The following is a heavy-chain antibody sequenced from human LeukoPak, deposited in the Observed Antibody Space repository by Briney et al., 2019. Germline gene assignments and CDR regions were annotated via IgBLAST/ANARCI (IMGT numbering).Heavy chain of an antibody. CDR2: IYYSGGNT. Sequence: PGGSLRLSCAASGFSFSTHAMSWVRQAPGKGLEWVSTIYYSGGNTYSADSVKGRFTISRDNAKNTLYLQMNSLRAADTAVYYCAREVPAAGTPIDYWGQGTLVTVSS. CDR3: AREVPAAGTPIDY. D-gene: IGHD6-13*01. J-gene: IGHJ4*02. CDR1: GFSFSTHA. V-gene: IGHV3-23*01.